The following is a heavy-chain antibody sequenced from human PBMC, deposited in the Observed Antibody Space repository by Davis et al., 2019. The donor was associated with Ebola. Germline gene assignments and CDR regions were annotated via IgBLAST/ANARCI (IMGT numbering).Heavy chain of an antibody. CDR3: AKDTSNIWFDI. D-gene: IGHD1-26*01. CDR2: LGTSADT. J-gene: IGHJ3*02. V-gene: IGHV3-23*01. Sequence: GGSLRLSCAASGFTFSSYVMSWVRQAPGKGLEWVSTLGTSADTYYADSVKGRFTISSDNSKNTLYLQMNGLRVEDTAIYYCAKDTSNIWFDIWGQGTMVTVSS. CDR1: GFTFSSYV.